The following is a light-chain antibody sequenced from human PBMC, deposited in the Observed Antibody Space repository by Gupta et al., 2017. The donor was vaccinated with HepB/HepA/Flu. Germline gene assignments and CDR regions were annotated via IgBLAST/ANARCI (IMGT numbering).Light chain of an antibody. V-gene: IGKV3-15*01. CDR1: QSIRTT. CDR3: QEYNNWHT. Sequence: DIVMTQSPATLSVSPGERATLSCRASQSIRTTLAWYQQKPGQAPRLLIYDVSTRATGIPARFSGSGSGTEFTLTSSRLQSEDFAVYYCQEYNNWHTFGQGTKVEIK. J-gene: IGKJ1*01. CDR2: DVS.